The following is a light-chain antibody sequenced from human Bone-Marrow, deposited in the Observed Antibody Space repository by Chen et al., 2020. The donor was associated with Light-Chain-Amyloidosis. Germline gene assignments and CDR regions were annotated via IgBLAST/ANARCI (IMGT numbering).Light chain of an antibody. CDR1: NIGSTS. CDR2: DDS. Sequence: SYVLTQPSSVSVAPGQTATFACGGNNIGSTSVHWYQQTPGQAPLLVVYDDSDRPSGIPERLSGSNSGNTATLPISRVEAGDEADYYCQVWDRSSDRPVFGGGTKLTVL. J-gene: IGLJ3*02. CDR3: QVWDRSSDRPV. V-gene: IGLV3-21*02.